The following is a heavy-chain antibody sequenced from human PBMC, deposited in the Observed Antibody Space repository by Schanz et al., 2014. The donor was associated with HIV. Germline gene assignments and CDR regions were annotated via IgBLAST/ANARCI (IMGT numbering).Heavy chain of an antibody. CDR3: AKVDEIRHFDWYHPPFDS. Sequence: EVQLLESGGGLIQPGGSLRISCVASGFSFLRYEMSWVRQAPGKGLEWLSTLSGSGDRTYYADSVKGRVTISRDNSKNTLYLQMNSLRVEDTAVYYCAKVDEIRHFDWYHPPFDSWGQGTLVTVSS. D-gene: IGHD3-9*01. J-gene: IGHJ4*02. CDR2: LSGSGDRT. CDR1: GFSFLRYE. V-gene: IGHV3-23*01.